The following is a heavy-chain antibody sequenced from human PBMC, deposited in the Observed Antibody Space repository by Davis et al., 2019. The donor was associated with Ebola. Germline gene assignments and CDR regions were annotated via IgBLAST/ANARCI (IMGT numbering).Heavy chain of an antibody. V-gene: IGHV4-39*01. D-gene: IGHD1-1*01. J-gene: IGHJ4*02. CDR1: GDSISSTSYF. Sequence: PGGSLRLSCTVSGDSISSTSYFWDWIRQPPGKGLEWIGSIYYSGSTDYNPSLKSRVTISVDTSKNQFSLRLRSVTAADTAVYYCARNDAGGLNYYFDYWGQGTLVTVSS. CDR3: ARNDAGGLNYYFDY. CDR2: IYYSGST.